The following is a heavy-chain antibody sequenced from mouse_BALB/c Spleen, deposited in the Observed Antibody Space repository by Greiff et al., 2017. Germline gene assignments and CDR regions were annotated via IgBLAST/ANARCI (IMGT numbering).Heavy chain of an antibody. CDR2: IYPGSGST. CDR1: GYNFTSYW. V-gene: IGHV1-55*01. CDR3: ARLGITTEAWFAY. J-gene: IGHJ3*01. D-gene: IGHD2-4*01. Sequence: VQLQQPGAELVKPGTSVKLSCKASGYNFTSYWINWVKLRPGQGLEWIGDIYPGSGSTNYNEKFKSKATLTVDTSSSTAYMQLSSLASEDSALYYCARLGITTEAWFAYWGQGTLVTVSA.